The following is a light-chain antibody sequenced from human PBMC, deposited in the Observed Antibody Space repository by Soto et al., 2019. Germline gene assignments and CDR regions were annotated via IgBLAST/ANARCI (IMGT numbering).Light chain of an antibody. V-gene: IGLV2-11*01. Sequence: QSVLTQPRSVSGSPGQSVTISCTGTSSVVGGYNYVSWYQQHPGKAPKLMIYDVSKRPSGVPDRFSGSKSGNTASLTIPGLQAEDEADYYCCSYAGSYSYVFGTGPKVTVL. CDR1: SSVVGGYNY. CDR3: CSYAGSYSYV. CDR2: DVS. J-gene: IGLJ1*01.